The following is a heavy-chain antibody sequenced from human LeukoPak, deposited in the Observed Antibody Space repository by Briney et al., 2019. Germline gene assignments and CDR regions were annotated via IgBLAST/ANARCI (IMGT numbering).Heavy chain of an antibody. CDR1: GGSISSGSYY. Sequence: SETLSLTCTVSGGSISSGSYYWGWIRQPPGKGLEWIGSIYHSGSTYYNPSLKSRVTMSIDTSKNQFSLKLISVTAADTAVYYCARDGRWFDPWGQGTLVTVSS. J-gene: IGHJ5*02. D-gene: IGHD1-14*01. CDR3: ARDGRWFDP. V-gene: IGHV4-39*07. CDR2: IYHSGST.